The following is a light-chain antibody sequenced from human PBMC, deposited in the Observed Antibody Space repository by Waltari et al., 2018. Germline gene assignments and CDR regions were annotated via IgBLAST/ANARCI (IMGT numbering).Light chain of an antibody. V-gene: IGLV2-23*02. CDR2: DVS. CDR1: SSDVGGYNY. CDR3: CSYAGSSFVV. J-gene: IGLJ2*01. Sequence: QSALTQPASVSGSPGQSITISCTGTSSDVGGYNYVSWYQQHPGKAPKLMIYDVSKRPSGVSNRCSGSKSGNTASLTISGLQAEDEADYYCCSYAGSSFVVFGGGTKLTVL.